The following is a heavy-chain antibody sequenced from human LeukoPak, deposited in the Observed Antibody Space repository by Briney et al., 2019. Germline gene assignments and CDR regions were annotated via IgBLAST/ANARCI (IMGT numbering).Heavy chain of an antibody. J-gene: IGHJ4*02. CDR2: ISSSGSTI. Sequence: PGGSLRLSCAASGFTFSSYAMSWVRQAPGKGLEWVSYISSSGSTIYYADSVKGRFTISRDNAKNSLYLQMNSLRAEDTAVYYCASPNYYGSGSYYNGFDYWGQGTLVTVSS. V-gene: IGHV3-48*04. CDR1: GFTFSSYA. CDR3: ASPNYYGSGSYYNGFDY. D-gene: IGHD3-10*01.